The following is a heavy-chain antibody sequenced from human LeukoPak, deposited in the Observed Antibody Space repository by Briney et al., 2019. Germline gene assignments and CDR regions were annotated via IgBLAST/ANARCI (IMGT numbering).Heavy chain of an antibody. Sequence: SVKVSCKASGGTFSSYAISWVRQAPGQGLEWMGGIIPIFGTANYAQKFQGRVTITADESTSTAYMELSSLRSEDTAVYYCARAKYSSSDIYYFDYWGQGTLVTVSS. CDR2: IIPIFGTA. D-gene: IGHD6-6*01. J-gene: IGHJ4*02. CDR1: GGTFSSYA. CDR3: ARAKYSSSDIYYFDY. V-gene: IGHV1-69*13.